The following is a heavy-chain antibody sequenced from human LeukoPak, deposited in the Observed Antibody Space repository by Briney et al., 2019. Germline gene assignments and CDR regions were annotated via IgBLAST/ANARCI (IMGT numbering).Heavy chain of an antibody. Sequence: SETLSLTCTVSGGSVSSYYWSWIRQPPGKGLEWIGYIHYSGSTNYNPSLKSRVTISVDTSKNQFSLKLSSVTAADTAVYYCARVGSGDILTGYYPLFDYWGQGTLVTVSS. CDR1: GGSVSSYY. J-gene: IGHJ4*02. CDR3: ARVGSGDILTGYYPLFDY. CDR2: IHYSGST. D-gene: IGHD3-9*01. V-gene: IGHV4-59*02.